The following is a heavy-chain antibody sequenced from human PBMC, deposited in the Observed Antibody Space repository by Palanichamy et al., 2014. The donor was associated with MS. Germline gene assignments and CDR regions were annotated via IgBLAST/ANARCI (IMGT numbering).Heavy chain of an antibody. CDR3: AKSVGANYFDY. CDR1: GFTFSSYA. CDR2: ISSSGGST. Sequence: EVQLLEVWGRSWYSLGGPVRLSCAASGFTFSSYAMSWVRQAPGRGLEWVSTISSSGGSTYYADSVKGRFTISRDNPKNTLYLQMNSLRAEDTAIYYCAKSVGANYFDYWGQGTLDTVSS. D-gene: IGHD1-26*01. V-gene: IGHV3-23*01. J-gene: IGHJ4*02.